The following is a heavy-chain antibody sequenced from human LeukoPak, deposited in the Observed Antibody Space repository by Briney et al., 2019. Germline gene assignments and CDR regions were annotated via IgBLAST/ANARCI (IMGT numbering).Heavy chain of an antibody. CDR3: ARGGYVVVVAATDY. D-gene: IGHD2-15*01. V-gene: IGHV3-30*04. CDR1: GFTFSSYA. CDR2: ISYDGSNE. Sequence: PGGSLRLSCAASGFTFSSYAMHWVRQAPGKGLEWVAVISYDGSNEYYADSVKGRFTISRDNSKNTLYPQMNSLRAEDTAVYYCARGGYVVVVAATDYWGQGTLVTVSS. J-gene: IGHJ4*02.